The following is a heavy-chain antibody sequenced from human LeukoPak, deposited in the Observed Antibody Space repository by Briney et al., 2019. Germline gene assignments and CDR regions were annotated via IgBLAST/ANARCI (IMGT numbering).Heavy chain of an antibody. V-gene: IGHV4-59*01. Sequence: PSETLSLTCTVYGGSISSYYWSWIRQPPGKGLEWIGYIYYSGSTNYNPSLKSRVTISVDTSKNQFSLKLSSVTAADTAVYYCARVDGLEYSLNIWGQGTTVTVSS. CDR3: ARVDGLEYSLNI. CDR2: IYYSGST. CDR1: GGSISSYY. J-gene: IGHJ6*02. D-gene: IGHD5-18*01.